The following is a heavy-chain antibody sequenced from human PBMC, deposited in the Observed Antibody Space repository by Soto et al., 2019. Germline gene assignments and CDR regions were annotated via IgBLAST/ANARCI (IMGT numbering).Heavy chain of an antibody. CDR3: TSGTSGSSGPLY. Sequence: PGXSLILSCAASGFTVSSNYMSCVRQAPGKGLERLSVIYTDDSTYYADSVKGRFTISRHNSKNTLYLQMNSLRAEDTAVYYCTSGTSGSSGPLYWGQGTLVTVSS. D-gene: IGHD3-22*01. V-gene: IGHV3-53*04. CDR1: GFTVSSNY. CDR2: IYTDDST. J-gene: IGHJ4*02.